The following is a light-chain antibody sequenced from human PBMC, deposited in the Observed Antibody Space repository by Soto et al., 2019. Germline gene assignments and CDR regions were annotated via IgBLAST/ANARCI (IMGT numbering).Light chain of an antibody. CDR2: GAS. CDR1: HSVSSNY. J-gene: IGKJ4*01. V-gene: IGKV3-20*01. CDR3: QEYGTSPIT. Sequence: EIVLTQSPGTLSLSPGERATLSCRASHSVSSNYLAWYQQRPGQAPRLLIYGASIRATGIPDRFSGSGSGSDYTPIISRLEPEDYAVSYCQEYGTSPITFGGGTKIQIK.